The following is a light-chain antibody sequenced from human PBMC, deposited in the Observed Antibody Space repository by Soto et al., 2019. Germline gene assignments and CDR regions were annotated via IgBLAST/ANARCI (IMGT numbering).Light chain of an antibody. J-gene: IGKJ5*01. CDR2: DTS. Sequence: MTQSPGTLSVSLGESATLPCRASQSVSLHLAWYQQTTGRAPRLLIYDTSTRATGIPARFSGSGSGTEFTLTISSLQSEDFAVYYCQQYSNWPPIPFGQGTRLEI. CDR3: QQYSNWPPIP. CDR1: QSVSLH. V-gene: IGKV3-15*01.